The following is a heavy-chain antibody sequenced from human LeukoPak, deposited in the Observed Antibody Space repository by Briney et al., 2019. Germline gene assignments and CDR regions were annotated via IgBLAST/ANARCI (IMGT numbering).Heavy chain of an antibody. J-gene: IGHJ4*02. Sequence: SETLSLTCAVYGGSFSGYYWSWLRQPPGKGLEWIGEINHSGSTNYNPSLKSLVTISVDTSKNQFSLTLSSVTAADTAVYYCAITSFIAALGYWGQGTLVSVSS. V-gene: IGHV4-34*01. CDR3: AITSFIAALGY. CDR1: GGSFSGYY. CDR2: INHSGST. D-gene: IGHD6-6*01.